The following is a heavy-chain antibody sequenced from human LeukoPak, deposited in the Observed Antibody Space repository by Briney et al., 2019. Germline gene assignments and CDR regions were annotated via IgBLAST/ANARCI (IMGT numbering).Heavy chain of an antibody. J-gene: IGHJ4*02. Sequence: SGTLSLTCTVSGGSISSYYWSWIRQPPGKGLEWIGYIYYSGSTNYNPSLKSRVTISVDTSKNQFSLKLSSVTAADTAVYYCARLGYSYVFDYWGQGTLVTVSS. CDR3: ARLGYSYVFDY. V-gene: IGHV4-59*08. CDR1: GGSISSYY. D-gene: IGHD5-18*01. CDR2: IYYSGST.